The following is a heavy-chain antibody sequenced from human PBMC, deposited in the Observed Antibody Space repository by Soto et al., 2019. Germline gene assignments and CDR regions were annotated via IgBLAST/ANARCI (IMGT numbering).Heavy chain of an antibody. J-gene: IGHJ6*02. Sequence: QVQLVQSGAEVKKPGSSVKVSCKASGGTFSSYTISWVRQAPGQGLEWMGRIIPILGIANYAQKFQGRVTITADKSTSTAYMELSSLRSEDTAVYYCASEVKDYYYYGMDVWGQGTTVTVSS. V-gene: IGHV1-69*02. CDR1: GGTFSSYT. CDR3: ASEVKDYYYYGMDV. CDR2: IIPILGIA.